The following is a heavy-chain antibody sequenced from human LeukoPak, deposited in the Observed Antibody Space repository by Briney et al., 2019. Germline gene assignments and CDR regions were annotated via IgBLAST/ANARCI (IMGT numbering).Heavy chain of an antibody. Sequence: SQTLSLTCTVSGGPISSGSYYWSWIRQPAGKGLEWIGRIYTSGSTNYNPSLKSRVTISVDTSKNQFSLKLSSVTAADTAVYYCAGKGTGDLDYFDYWGQGTLVTVSS. CDR1: GGPISSGSYY. V-gene: IGHV4-61*02. D-gene: IGHD7-27*01. CDR2: IYTSGST. CDR3: AGKGTGDLDYFDY. J-gene: IGHJ4*02.